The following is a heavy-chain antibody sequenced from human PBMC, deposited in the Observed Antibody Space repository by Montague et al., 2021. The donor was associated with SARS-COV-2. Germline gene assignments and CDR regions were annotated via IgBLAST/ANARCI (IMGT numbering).Heavy chain of an antibody. CDR3: AKQPSGTDN. J-gene: IGHJ4*02. D-gene: IGHD1-1*01. CDR1: GFAFSTYA. CDR2: ISNSGGST. V-gene: IGHV3-23*01. Sequence: SLRLSCAASGFAFSTYAMSWVRQAPGKGLEWVSTISNSGGSTYYADSVKGRFTISRDNSKNTLYLQVNSLRAEDTAVYYCAKQPSGTDNWGQGTLVTVSS.